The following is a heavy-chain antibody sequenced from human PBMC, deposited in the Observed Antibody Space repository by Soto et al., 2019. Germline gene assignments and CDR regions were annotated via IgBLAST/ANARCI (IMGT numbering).Heavy chain of an antibody. J-gene: IGHJ4*02. CDR3: ASPGGYSYGYDHGY. D-gene: IGHD5-18*01. V-gene: IGHV4-39*01. CDR1: GGSISSSSYY. Sequence: QLQLQESGPGLVKPSETLSLTCTVSGGSISSSSYYWGWIRQPPGKGLEWIGSIYYSGSTYYNPSLKSRVTISVDTSKNQFSLKLSSVTAADTAVYYCASPGGYSYGYDHGYWGQGTLVTVSS. CDR2: IYYSGST.